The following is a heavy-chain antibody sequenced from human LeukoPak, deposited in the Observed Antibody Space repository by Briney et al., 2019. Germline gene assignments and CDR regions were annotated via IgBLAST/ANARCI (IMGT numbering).Heavy chain of an antibody. CDR3: ARVRLQPSYYFDF. V-gene: IGHV3-23*01. Sequence: PGGSLRLSCEASGFTFITYAMIWVGQAPGKGLEWVSCLSGGGGTTFYPDSVKGRFTISRDNSKNTLYLQMNSLRAEDTAMYYCARVRLQPSYYFDFRGQGALVTVSS. J-gene: IGHJ4*02. CDR2: LSGGGGTT. D-gene: IGHD5-18*01. CDR1: GFTFITYA.